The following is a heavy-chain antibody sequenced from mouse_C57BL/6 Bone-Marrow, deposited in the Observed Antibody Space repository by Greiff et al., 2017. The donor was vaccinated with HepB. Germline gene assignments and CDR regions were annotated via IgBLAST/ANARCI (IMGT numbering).Heavy chain of an antibody. Sequence: VKLMESGPGLVAPSQSLSISCTVSGFSLTSYAISWVRQPPGKGLEWLGVIWTGGGTNYNSALKSRLSISKDNSKSQVFLKMNSLQTDDTARYYCASYGSSYGTYFDVWGTGTTVTVSS. J-gene: IGHJ1*03. CDR1: GFSLTSYA. CDR3: ASYGSSYGTYFDV. V-gene: IGHV2-9-1*01. CDR2: IWTGGGT. D-gene: IGHD1-1*01.